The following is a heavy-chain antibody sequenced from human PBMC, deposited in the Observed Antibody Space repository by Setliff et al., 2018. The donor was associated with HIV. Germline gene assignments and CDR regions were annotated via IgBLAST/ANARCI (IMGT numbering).Heavy chain of an antibody. Sequence: KPSETLSLTCTVSGGPISSYYWSWIRQPPGKGLEWIGYIYTSGSTNYAQKFQGRVTMTRDTSISTAYMELSRLRSDDTAVYYCARGLSFYDPGGFDYWGQGTLVTVSS. D-gene: IGHD3-22*01. CDR2: IYTSGST. V-gene: IGHV4-4*08. CDR1: GGPISSYY. J-gene: IGHJ4*02. CDR3: ARGLSFYDPGGFDY.